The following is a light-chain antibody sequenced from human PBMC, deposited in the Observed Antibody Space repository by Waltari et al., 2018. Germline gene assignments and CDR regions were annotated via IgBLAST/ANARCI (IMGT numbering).Light chain of an antibody. CDR3: QQCYGTPYT. CDR2: DAS. V-gene: IGKV1-NL1*01. CDR1: RGISNS. J-gene: IGKJ2*01. Sequence: DIQMTHSPSSLSASVGDRVIITCRASRGISNSLAWYQQKPGKAPNLLLYDASRLETGVPSRFSGSGSGTDYTLTISSLQPEDFATYYCQQCYGTPYTFGQGTKLEIK.